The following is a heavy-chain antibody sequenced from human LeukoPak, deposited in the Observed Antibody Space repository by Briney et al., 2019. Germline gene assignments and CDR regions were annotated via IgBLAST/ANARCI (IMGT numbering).Heavy chain of an antibody. CDR1: GFTFSSYA. D-gene: IGHD1-26*01. CDR3: ASGASSGRSEVDY. CDR2: VSGSGGST. V-gene: IGHV3-23*01. Sequence: GGSLRLSCAASGFTFSSYAMSWVRQAPGKGLQWVSAVSGSGGSTYYADSVKGRFTISRDNSKNTLYLQMNSLRAEDTAVYYCASGASSGRSEVDYWGQGTLVTVSS. J-gene: IGHJ4*02.